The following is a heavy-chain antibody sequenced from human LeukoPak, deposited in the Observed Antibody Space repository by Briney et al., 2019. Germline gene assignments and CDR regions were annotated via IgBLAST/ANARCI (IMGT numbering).Heavy chain of an antibody. Sequence: GGSLRLSCAASGFTFSSYSMNWVRQAPGKGLEWVSSISSSSSYIYCADSVKGRFTISRDNAKNSLYLQMNSLRAEDTAVYYCARLMVYARFGAFDIWGQGTMVTVSS. D-gene: IGHD2-8*01. CDR2: ISSSSSYI. V-gene: IGHV3-21*01. CDR1: GFTFSSYS. J-gene: IGHJ3*02. CDR3: ARLMVYARFGAFDI.